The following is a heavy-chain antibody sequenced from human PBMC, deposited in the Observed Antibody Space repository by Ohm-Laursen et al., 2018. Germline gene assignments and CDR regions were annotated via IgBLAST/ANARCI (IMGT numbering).Heavy chain of an antibody. Sequence: ATVKISCKVSGYTFTSYGISWVRQAPGQGLEWMGWISAYNGNTNYAQKLQGRVTMTTDTSTSTAYMELRSLRSDDTAVYYCARDEPPNYYDSSGYYYRRYFQHWGQGTLVTVSS. CDR1: GYTFTSYG. J-gene: IGHJ1*01. D-gene: IGHD3-22*01. CDR3: ARDEPPNYYDSSGYYYRRYFQH. V-gene: IGHV1-18*01. CDR2: ISAYNGNT.